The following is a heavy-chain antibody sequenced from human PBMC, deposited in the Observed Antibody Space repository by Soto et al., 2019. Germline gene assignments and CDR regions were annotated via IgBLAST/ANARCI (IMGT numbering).Heavy chain of an antibody. V-gene: IGHV3-21*01. CDR2: ISSSSSYI. D-gene: IGHD3-22*01. J-gene: IGHJ6*02. Sequence: EVQLVESGGGLVKPGGSLRLSCAASGFTFSSYSMNWVRQAPGKGLEWVSSISSSSSYIYYADSVKGRFTNSRDNAKNSLYLQMNSQRGEDTAVYYCARDLIYYDRVPLGMDVWGQGTTVTVSS. CDR3: ARDLIYYDRVPLGMDV. CDR1: GFTFSSYS.